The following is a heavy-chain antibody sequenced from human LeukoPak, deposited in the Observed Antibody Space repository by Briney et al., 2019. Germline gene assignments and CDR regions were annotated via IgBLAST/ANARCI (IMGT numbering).Heavy chain of an antibody. CDR2: VIPVLGVA. CDR1: GGTFSSYA. Sequence: SVKVSCKASGGTFSSYAISWVRQAPGQGLEWMGRVIPVLGVANYAETFQGRVTITADKSTGTAYMELSSLRSDDTALYYCARSTSMSFFDSWGQGTLVTVSA. D-gene: IGHD2/OR15-2a*01. CDR3: ARSTSMSFFDS. V-gene: IGHV1-69*04. J-gene: IGHJ4*02.